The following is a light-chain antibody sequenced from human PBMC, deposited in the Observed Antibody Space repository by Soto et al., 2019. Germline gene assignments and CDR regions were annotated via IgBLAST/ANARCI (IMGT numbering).Light chain of an antibody. CDR2: AAS. V-gene: IGKV1-9*01. Sequence: DIHLTQSPSFLSASVGDRVTITCRASQGIISFLAWHQQKPGKAPNLLMYAASTLQSGVPSRFSGGESGTEYTLTISSLQPEDSATYYCQQLYIFPLTFGQGTRLE. CDR1: QGIISF. J-gene: IGKJ5*01. CDR3: QQLYIFPLT.